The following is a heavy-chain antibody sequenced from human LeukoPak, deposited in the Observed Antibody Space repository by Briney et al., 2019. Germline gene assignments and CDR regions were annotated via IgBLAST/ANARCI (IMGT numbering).Heavy chain of an antibody. CDR3: ARGDIVVVPAAVDY. V-gene: IGHV1-2*02. CDR2: INPNSGGT. CDR1: GYTFTGYY. Sequence: ASVKVSCKASGYTFTGYYMHWVRQAPGQGLEWMRWINPNSGGTNYAQKFQGRVTMTRDTSISTAYMELSRLRSDDTAVYYCARGDIVVVPAAVDYWGQGTLVTVSS. J-gene: IGHJ4*02. D-gene: IGHD2-2*01.